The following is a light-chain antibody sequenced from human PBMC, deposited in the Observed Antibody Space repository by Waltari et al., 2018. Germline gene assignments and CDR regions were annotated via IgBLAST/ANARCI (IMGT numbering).Light chain of an antibody. CDR2: GAS. CDR1: QTVRTNY. J-gene: IGKJ4*01. Sequence: EIVLTQSPGTLSLSPGDRATLSCRASQTVRTNYLAWYQQKPGQAPTLRIYGASSRATGIPDRFSGSGSGTDFSLTISSLEPEDFAVYYCQQYDISPLTFGGGTKVEIK. V-gene: IGKV3-20*01. CDR3: QQYDISPLT.